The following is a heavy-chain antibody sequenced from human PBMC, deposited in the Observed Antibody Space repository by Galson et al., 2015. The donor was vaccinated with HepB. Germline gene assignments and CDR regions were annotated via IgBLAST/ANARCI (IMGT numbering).Heavy chain of an antibody. CDR2: IKSKTDGGTT. CDR3: TTAPDYYDSSGYLSLGY. J-gene: IGHJ4*02. Sequence: LRLSCAASGFTFSNAWMSWVRQAPGKGLGWVGRIKSKTDGGTTDYAAPVKGRFTISRDDSKNTLYLQMNSLKTEDTAVYYCTTAPDYYDSSGYLSLGYWGQGTLVTVSS. V-gene: IGHV3-15*01. CDR1: GFTFSNAW. D-gene: IGHD3-22*01.